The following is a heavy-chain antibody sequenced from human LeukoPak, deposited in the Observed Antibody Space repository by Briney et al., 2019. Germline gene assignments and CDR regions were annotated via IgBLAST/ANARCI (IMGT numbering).Heavy chain of an antibody. CDR3: ANDIGGGLLAY. CDR2: INGDGYT. V-gene: IGHV3-43*02. J-gene: IGHJ1*01. Sequence: GGSLRLSCGASGFNFGANSMHWARQVAGKGLGWVSLINGDGYTYYAVCVRGRFTPSRDNRKHFLYLQIISLRPGDAALYYCANDIGGGLLAYWGRGNRAPVS. CDR1: GFNFGANS. D-gene: IGHD2-15*01.